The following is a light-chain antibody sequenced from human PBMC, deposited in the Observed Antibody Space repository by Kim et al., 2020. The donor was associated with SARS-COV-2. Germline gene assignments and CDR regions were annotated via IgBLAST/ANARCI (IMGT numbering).Light chain of an antibody. CDR1: RLSDKS. CDR3: QAWDTTDAV. J-gene: IGLJ1*01. V-gene: IGLV3-1*01. Sequence: SYELTQPPSVSVYPGQTATITCSGDRLSDKSVSWYQQRPGQSPVLVLYQDTEWPSAIPGRFSGSNSGNTATLTISETQTVDEADYFCQAWDTTDAVFGTGTKVTVL. CDR2: QDT.